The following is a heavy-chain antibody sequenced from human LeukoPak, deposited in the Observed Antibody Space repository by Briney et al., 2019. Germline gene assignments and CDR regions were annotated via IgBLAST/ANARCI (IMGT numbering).Heavy chain of an antibody. V-gene: IGHV3-23*01. Sequence: GGSLRPSCTASGFTFSDYAMSWVRQTPGQGLDWVSVITGIGGDTNYADSVKGRFTISRDNSENTLFLQMNSLRVGDTAVYYCAKNIDGSRYSSIDYWGQGTLVTVSS. CDR1: GFTFSDYA. J-gene: IGHJ4*02. CDR2: ITGIGGDT. D-gene: IGHD2-15*01. CDR3: AKNIDGSRYSSIDY.